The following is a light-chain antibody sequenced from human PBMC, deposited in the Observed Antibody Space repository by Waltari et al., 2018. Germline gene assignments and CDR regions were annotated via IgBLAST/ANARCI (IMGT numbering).Light chain of an antibody. CDR2: VNSDGSH. Sequence: QLVLTQSPSAPASLGASVKLTCTLSSGHSSTVIAWLQEQPGKGPRYLMKVNSDGSHSKGDEIPDRFSGSSSGAERYLTISSLQSEDEADYYCQTGGHGTWVFGGGTKLTVL. CDR3: QTGGHGTWV. V-gene: IGLV4-69*01. J-gene: IGLJ3*02. CDR1: SGHSSTV.